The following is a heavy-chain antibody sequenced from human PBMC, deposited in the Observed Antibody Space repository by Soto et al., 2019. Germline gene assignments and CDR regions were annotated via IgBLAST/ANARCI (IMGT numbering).Heavy chain of an antibody. CDR3: ARDRGPLYKYDSNGPGLFCI. CDR1: VYSFTSNG. J-gene: IGHJ3*02. Sequence: SVQVSCKACVYSFTSNGIRWVRQAPGQGIEWMGWISAYNGNTNYAQKLQGRVTMTTDASTSTAYMELRSLRSDDTAVYYCARDRGPLYKYDSNGPGLFCICGTGTMVT. D-gene: IGHD3-22*01. V-gene: IGHV1-18*04. CDR2: ISAYNGNT.